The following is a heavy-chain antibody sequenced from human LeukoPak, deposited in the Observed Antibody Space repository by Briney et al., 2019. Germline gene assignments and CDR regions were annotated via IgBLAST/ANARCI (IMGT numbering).Heavy chain of an antibody. CDR1: GYTLTELS. D-gene: IGHD3-9*01. CDR3: ATDRVLRYFGSRTYYFDY. V-gene: IGHV1-24*01. CDR2: FDPEDGET. Sequence: ASVKVSCKVSGYTLTELSMHWVRQAPGKGLEWMGGFDPEDGETTYAQKFQGRVTMTEDTSTDTAYMELSSLRSEDTAVYYCATDRVLRYFGSRTYYFDYWGQGTLVTVSS. J-gene: IGHJ4*02.